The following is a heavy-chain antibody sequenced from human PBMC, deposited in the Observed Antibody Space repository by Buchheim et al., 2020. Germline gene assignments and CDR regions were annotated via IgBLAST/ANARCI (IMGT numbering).Heavy chain of an antibody. Sequence: QVQLVESGGGVVQPGRSLRLSCAASGFTFSSYGMHWVRQAPGKGLEWVAVISYDGSNKYYADSVKGRFTISRDNSKNTLYLQMNSLRAEDTAVYYCARRGYCSGGSCHTPPGDWGQGTL. CDR1: GFTFSSYG. D-gene: IGHD2-15*01. J-gene: IGHJ4*02. CDR3: ARRGYCSGGSCHTPPGD. CDR2: ISYDGSNK. V-gene: IGHV3-30*03.